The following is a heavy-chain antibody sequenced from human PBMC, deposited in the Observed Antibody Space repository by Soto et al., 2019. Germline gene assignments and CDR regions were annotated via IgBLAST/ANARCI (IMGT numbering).Heavy chain of an antibody. CDR1: GFTFSSYA. D-gene: IGHD6-13*01. CDR2: IKQDGSEK. Sequence: PGGSLRLSCAASGFTFSSYAMSWVRQAPGKGLEWVANIKQDGSEKYYVDSVKGRFTISRDNSKNTLYLQMNSLRAEDTAVYYCAKVAHRSSWHICPSVWGQGTLVTVSS. V-gene: IGHV3-7*01. CDR3: AKVAHRSSWHICPSV. J-gene: IGHJ1*01.